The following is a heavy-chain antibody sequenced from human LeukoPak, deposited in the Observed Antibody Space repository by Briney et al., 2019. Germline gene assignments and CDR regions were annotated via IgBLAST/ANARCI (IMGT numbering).Heavy chain of an antibody. V-gene: IGHV4-59*08. CDR1: GGSISSYY. CDR3: ARAYDGDYAFDY. D-gene: IGHD4-17*01. J-gene: IGHJ4*02. CDR2: IYYSGST. Sequence: SETLSLTCTVSGGSISSYYWSWIRQPPGKGLEWIGYIYYSGSTNYNPSLKSRVTISVDTSKNQFSLKLSSVTAADTAVYYCARAYDGDYAFDYWGQGTLVTVSS.